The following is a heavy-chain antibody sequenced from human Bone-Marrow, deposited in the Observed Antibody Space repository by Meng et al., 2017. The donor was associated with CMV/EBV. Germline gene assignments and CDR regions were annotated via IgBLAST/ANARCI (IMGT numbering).Heavy chain of an antibody. CDR1: GYPFTIYD. J-gene: IGHJ4*02. Sequence: SGKASGYPFTIYDMHWVRHAPGQGLEGVGIINPNGGSTNYAQKFQGRVTMTRDTSTSTVYMELSSLRSEDTAVYYCARSRTSIAARFWGQGTLVTVSS. V-gene: IGHV1-46*01. D-gene: IGHD6-6*01. CDR3: ARSRTSIAARF. CDR2: INPNGGST.